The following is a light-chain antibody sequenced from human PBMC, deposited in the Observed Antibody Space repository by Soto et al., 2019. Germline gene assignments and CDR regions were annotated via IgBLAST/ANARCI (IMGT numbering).Light chain of an antibody. CDR3: CSYAGSYTHVV. CDR2: DVS. Sequence: QSALTQPRSVSGSPGQSVTISCTGTGSDVGGYNYVSWYQQHPGKVPKLMIHDVSKRPSGVPDRFSGSKSGNTASLTISGLQAEDEADYYCCSYAGSYTHVVFGGGTQLTVL. J-gene: IGLJ2*01. CDR1: GSDVGGYNY. V-gene: IGLV2-11*01.